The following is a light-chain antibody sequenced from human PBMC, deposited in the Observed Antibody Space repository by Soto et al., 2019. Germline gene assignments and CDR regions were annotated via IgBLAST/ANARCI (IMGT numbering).Light chain of an antibody. CDR3: QQDYETPYS. J-gene: IGKJ2*03. V-gene: IGKV4-1*01. Sequence: DIVMTQSPDSLAVSLGERATINCKSSPSVLYSYNNKTYLAWYQQKLGQPPKLLIYWASTRESGVPDRFSGGGSGTDFTLTISSLQAEDVAVYHCQQDYETPYSSGEGTKLEMK. CDR1: PSVLYSYNNKTY. CDR2: WAS.